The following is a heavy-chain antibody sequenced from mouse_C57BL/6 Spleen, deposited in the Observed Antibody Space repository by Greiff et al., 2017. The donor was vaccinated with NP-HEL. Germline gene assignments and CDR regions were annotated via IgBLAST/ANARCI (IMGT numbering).Heavy chain of an antibody. CDR2: ISDGGSYT. D-gene: IGHD1-1*01. CDR1: GFTFSSYA. Sequence: DVMLVESGGGLVKPGGSLKLSCAASGFTFSSYAMSWVRQTPEKRLEWVATISDGGSYTYYPDNVKGRFTISRDNAKNNLYLQMSHLKSEDTAMYYCARDPFTTLYFDYWGQGTTLTVSS. J-gene: IGHJ2*01. V-gene: IGHV5-4*01. CDR3: ARDPFTTLYFDY.